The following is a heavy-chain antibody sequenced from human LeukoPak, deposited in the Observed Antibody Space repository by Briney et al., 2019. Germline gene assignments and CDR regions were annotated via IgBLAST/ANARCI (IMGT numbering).Heavy chain of an antibody. CDR1: GFTFYDHG. CDR2: INWNGDST. CDR3: TRGNVAAATAILYFDY. J-gene: IGHJ4*02. V-gene: IGHV3-20*01. D-gene: IGHD6-13*01. Sequence: GGSLRLSCAASGFTFYDHGVSWVRQAPGKGLEWVSGINWNGDSTGYADSVKGRFTISRDNAKNSLYLQMNSLRAEDTALYHRTRGNVAAATAILYFDYWGQGTLVTVSS.